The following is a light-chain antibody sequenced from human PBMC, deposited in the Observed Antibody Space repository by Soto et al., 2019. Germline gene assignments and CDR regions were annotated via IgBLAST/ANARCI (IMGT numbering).Light chain of an antibody. CDR2: ANT. V-gene: IGLV1-40*01. Sequence: QSALTQPPSVSGAPGQRVTISCTGSTSNIGAGYDVHWYQQLPGTAPKLLIYANTNRPSGVPDRFSGSKSGSSASLAITGLQAEDEADYYCQSYDNSLRGWVFGGGTKLTVL. CDR1: TSNIGAGYD. J-gene: IGLJ3*02. CDR3: QSYDNSLRGWV.